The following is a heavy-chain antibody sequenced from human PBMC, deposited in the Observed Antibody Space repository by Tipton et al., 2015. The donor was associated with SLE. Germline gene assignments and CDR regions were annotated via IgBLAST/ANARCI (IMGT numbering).Heavy chain of an antibody. CDR2: IKSKTDGGTT. D-gene: IGHD5-12*01. CDR1: GFTFSNAW. Sequence: SLRLSCAASGFTFSNAWMSWVRQAPGKGLEWVGRIKSKTDGGTTDYAAPVKGRFTISRDDSKNTLYLQMNSLKTEDTAVYYCTTGHSGWPDYFAYWGQGTLVTVSS. J-gene: IGHJ4*02. CDR3: TTGHSGWPDYFAY. V-gene: IGHV3-15*01.